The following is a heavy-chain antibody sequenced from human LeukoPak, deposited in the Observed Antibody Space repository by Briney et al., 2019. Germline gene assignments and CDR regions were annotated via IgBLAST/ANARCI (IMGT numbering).Heavy chain of an antibody. CDR1: GGSISSGDYY. CDR2: IYYNGST. CDR3: ARGRGPSYYYDSSGYHGVDY. J-gene: IGHJ4*02. D-gene: IGHD3-22*01. Sequence: PSQTLSLTCTVSGGSISSGDYYWSWIRQPPGKGLEWIVYIYYNGSTYYNPSLKSRVTISVDTSKNQFSLKLSSVTAADTAVYYCARGRGPSYYYDSSGYHGVDYWGQGTLVTVSS. V-gene: IGHV4-30-4*01.